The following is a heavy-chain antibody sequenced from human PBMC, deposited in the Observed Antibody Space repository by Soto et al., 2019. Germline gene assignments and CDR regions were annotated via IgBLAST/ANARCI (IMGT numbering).Heavy chain of an antibody. CDR2: ISTYSGDT. CDR3: ARHHGPTTSENWFNP. D-gene: IGHD5-12*01. Sequence: QVHLVQSGVEVKTPGASVKVSCQASGYTFFTYDISWVRQAPGKGLEWMGWISTYSGDTKYAQKFQGRVTMTTDTSTTTAYLELSSLRSDATAVYYCARHHGPTTSENWFNPWGQGTLVTVSS. J-gene: IGHJ5*02. CDR1: GYTFFTYD. V-gene: IGHV1-18*01.